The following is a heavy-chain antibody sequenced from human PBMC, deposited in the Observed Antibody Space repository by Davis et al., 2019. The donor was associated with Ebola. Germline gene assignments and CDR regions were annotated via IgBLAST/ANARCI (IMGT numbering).Heavy chain of an antibody. J-gene: IGHJ6*02. CDR1: GGSISSSNSY. CDR3: ARGRTFYSMVYGPDV. Sequence: PSETLSLTCTVSGGSISSSNSYWGWIRQPPGKGLEWIVNIDSSGSTYYNPSLKDRVTISIDTSKKQLSLQLTSLTAADTATYYCARGRTFYSMVYGPDVWGQGTTVTVSS. D-gene: IGHD3-10*01. V-gene: IGHV4-39*01. CDR2: IDSSGST.